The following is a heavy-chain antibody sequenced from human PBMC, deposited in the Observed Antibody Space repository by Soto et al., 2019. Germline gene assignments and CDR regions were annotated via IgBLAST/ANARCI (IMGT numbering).Heavy chain of an antibody. CDR1: GYTFTSYD. J-gene: IGHJ6*02. D-gene: IGHD4-17*01. CDR3: ARKMTTVTFYYYYYGMYV. CDR2: MNPNSGNT. Sequence: ASVKVSCKASGYTFTSYDINWVRQATGQGLEWMGWMNPNSGNTGYAQKFQGRVTMTRNTSISTAYMELSSLRSEDTAVYYCARKMTTVTFYYYYYGMYVWGQGTTVTVSS. V-gene: IGHV1-8*01.